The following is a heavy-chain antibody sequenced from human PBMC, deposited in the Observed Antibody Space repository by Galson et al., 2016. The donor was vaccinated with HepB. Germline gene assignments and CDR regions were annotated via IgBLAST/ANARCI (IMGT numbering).Heavy chain of an antibody. CDR1: GFTVITYY. Sequence: LRLSCAVSGFTVITYYMHWVRQAPGKGLEWVSVIYNGGETYYADSAKGRFTISRDTSKNTLYLQMNSLRVEDTAVYYCAREGLRGEFWSGFWGGMDVWGQGTTVTVSS. V-gene: IGHV3-66*01. J-gene: IGHJ6*02. D-gene: IGHD3-3*01. CDR3: AREGLRGEFWSGFWGGMDV. CDR2: IYNGGET.